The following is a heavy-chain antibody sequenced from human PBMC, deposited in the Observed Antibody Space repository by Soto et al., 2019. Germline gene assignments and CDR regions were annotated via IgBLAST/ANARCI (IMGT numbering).Heavy chain of an antibody. V-gene: IGHV4-30-4*01. Sequence: ASETLSLTCTVSGGSISSGDYYWSWIRQPPGKGLEWIGYIYYSGSTYYNPSLKSRVTISVDTSKNQFSLKLSSVTAADTAVYYCDREGRGYSGYDKIEYWGQGTLVTVSS. CDR2: IYYSGST. CDR1: GGSISSGDYY. CDR3: DREGRGYSGYDKIEY. D-gene: IGHD5-12*01. J-gene: IGHJ4*02.